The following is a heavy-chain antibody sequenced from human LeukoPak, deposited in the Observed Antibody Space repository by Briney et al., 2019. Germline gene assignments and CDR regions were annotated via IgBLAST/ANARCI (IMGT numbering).Heavy chain of an antibody. D-gene: IGHD4-17*01. Sequence: GGSLRLSCAASGFTFSSYAMSWVRQAPGKGLEWVSAISGSGGSTYYADSVKGRFTISRDNSGNTLFLQMNSLRAEDTAVYYCAKDPNGDYLGAFDFWGPGTLVTVSS. V-gene: IGHV3-23*01. J-gene: IGHJ3*01. CDR3: AKDPNGDYLGAFDF. CDR1: GFTFSSYA. CDR2: ISGSGGST.